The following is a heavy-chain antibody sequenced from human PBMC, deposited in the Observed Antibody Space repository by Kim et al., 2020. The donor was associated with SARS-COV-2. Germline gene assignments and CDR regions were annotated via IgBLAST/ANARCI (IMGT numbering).Heavy chain of an antibody. CDR2: FDPEDGET. V-gene: IGHV1-24*01. CDR1: GYTLTELS. CDR3: ATGYGSGSYYGMDV. D-gene: IGHD3-10*01. J-gene: IGHJ6*02. Sequence: ASVKVSCKVSGYTLTELSMHWVRQAPGKGLEWMGGFDPEDGETIYAQKFQGRVTMTEDTSTDTAYMELSSLRSEDTAVYYCATGYGSGSYYGMDVWGQGTTVTVSS.